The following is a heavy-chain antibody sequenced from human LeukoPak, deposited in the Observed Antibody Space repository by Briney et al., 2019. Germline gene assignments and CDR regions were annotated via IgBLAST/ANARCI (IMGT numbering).Heavy chain of an antibody. J-gene: IGHJ1*01. V-gene: IGHV3-74*01. CDR1: GFTFSSYW. Sequence: PGGSLRLSCAASGFTFSSYWMHWVRQAPGKGLVWVSRINTDGSSTSYADSVKGRFTISRDNAKNTLYLQMNSLRAEDTAVYYCAGAGAATGNDHWGQGTLVTVSS. CDR3: AGAGAATGNDH. CDR2: INTDGSST. D-gene: IGHD6-13*01.